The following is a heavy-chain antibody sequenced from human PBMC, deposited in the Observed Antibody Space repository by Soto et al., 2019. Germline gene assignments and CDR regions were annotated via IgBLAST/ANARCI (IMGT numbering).Heavy chain of an antibody. CDR3: ARRGNYYGSGSQGPNAFDI. J-gene: IGHJ3*02. CDR1: GYSFTSYW. CDR2: IDPSDSYT. D-gene: IGHD3-10*01. Sequence: GESLKISCKGSGYSFTSYWISWVRQMPGKGLEWMGRIDPSDSYTNYSPSFQGHVTISADKSISTANLQWSSLKASDTAMYYCARRGNYYGSGSQGPNAFDIWGQGTMVTVSS. V-gene: IGHV5-10-1*01.